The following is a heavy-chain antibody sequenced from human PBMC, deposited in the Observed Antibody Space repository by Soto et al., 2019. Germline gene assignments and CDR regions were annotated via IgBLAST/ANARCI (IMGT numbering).Heavy chain of an antibody. D-gene: IGHD2-15*01. V-gene: IGHV3-23*01. CDR3: AKLIGYCSGGSCHSSPHDAFDI. CDR2: ISGSGDST. CDR1: GFTFMNYA. Sequence: GGSLRLSCAASGFTFMNYAMSWVRQAPGKGLEWVSAISGSGDSTSSADSVKGRFAISRDNSNNTLYLQMNSLRAEDTAVYYCAKLIGYCSGGSCHSSPHDAFDIWGQGTMVTVSS. J-gene: IGHJ3*02.